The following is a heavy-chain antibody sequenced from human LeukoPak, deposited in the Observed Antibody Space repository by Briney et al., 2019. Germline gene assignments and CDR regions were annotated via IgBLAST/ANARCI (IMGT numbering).Heavy chain of an antibody. V-gene: IGHV3-21*01. CDR1: GSTFTSYW. CDR3: ARSTMSKNFDY. CDR2: ISSSSSYI. Sequence: GGSLRLSCAASGSTFTSYWMTWVRQAPGKGLEWVSSISSSSSYIYYADSVKGRFTISRDNAKNSLYLQMNSLRAEDTAVYYCARSTMSKNFDYWGQGTLVTVSS. D-gene: IGHD3-10*02. J-gene: IGHJ4*02.